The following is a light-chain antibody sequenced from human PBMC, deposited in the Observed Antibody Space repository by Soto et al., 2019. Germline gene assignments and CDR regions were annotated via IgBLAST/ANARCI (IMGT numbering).Light chain of an antibody. Sequence: QSALTQPASVSGSPGQSSTSSCTGTSSDVGGCNYVSWYQQHPGKAPKLMLYEVSNRPSGVSNRFSGSKSGNTASLTISGLQAEDEADYYCSSYTSSSSYVFGTGTKVTV. V-gene: IGLV2-14*01. CDR1: SSDVGGCNY. J-gene: IGLJ1*01. CDR3: SSYTSSSSYV. CDR2: EVS.